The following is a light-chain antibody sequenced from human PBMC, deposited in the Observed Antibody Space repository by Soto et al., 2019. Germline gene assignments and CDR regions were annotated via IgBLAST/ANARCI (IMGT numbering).Light chain of an antibody. CDR3: SSYTSSSTKV. Sequence: QSALTQPASVSGSPGQSITISCTGTNSDVGGYNYVSWYQQHPGKAPKLVIYEVSDRPSGVSNRFSGSKSGNTASLTISGLHAEDEADYYCSSYTSSSTKVFGTGTKVFAL. CDR1: NSDVGGYNY. J-gene: IGLJ1*01. CDR2: EVS. V-gene: IGLV2-14*01.